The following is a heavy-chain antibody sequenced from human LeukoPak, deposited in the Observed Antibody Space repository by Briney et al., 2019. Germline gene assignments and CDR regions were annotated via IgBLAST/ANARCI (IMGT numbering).Heavy chain of an antibody. Sequence: GGSLRLSCAASGFTFSSYAMSWVRQAPGKGLEWVSAISGSGGSTYYADSVKGRFTISRDNSKNTLYLQMNSLRAEDTAVYYCAKDHYREEWLLSPCDYWGQGTLVTVSS. J-gene: IGHJ4*02. CDR1: GFTFSSYA. CDR3: AKDHYREEWLLSPCDY. D-gene: IGHD3-3*01. CDR2: ISGSGGST. V-gene: IGHV3-23*01.